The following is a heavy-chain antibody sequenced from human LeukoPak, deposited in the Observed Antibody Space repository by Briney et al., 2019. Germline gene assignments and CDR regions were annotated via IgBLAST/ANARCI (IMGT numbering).Heavy chain of an antibody. CDR2: IYHSGST. J-gene: IGHJ4*02. CDR3: ARDRVGAGAGYYFDY. CDR1: GGSISSSNW. D-gene: IGHD1-26*01. V-gene: IGHV4-4*02. Sequence: PSGTLSLTCAVSGGSISSSNWWSWVRQPPGKGLEWIGEIYHSGSTNYNPSLKSRVTISVDKSKNQFSLKLSSVTAADTAVYYCARDRVGAGAGYYFDYWGQGTLVTVST.